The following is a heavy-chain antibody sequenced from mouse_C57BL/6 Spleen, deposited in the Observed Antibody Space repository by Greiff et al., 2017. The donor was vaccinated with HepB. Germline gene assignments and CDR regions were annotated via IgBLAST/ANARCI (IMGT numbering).Heavy chain of an antibody. J-gene: IGHJ4*01. CDR3: APTYGNYGGYYYAMDY. CDR2: IYPGDGDT. D-gene: IGHD2-1*01. Sequence: VKLVESGAELVKPGASVKISCKASGYAFSSYWMNWVKQRPGKGLEWIGQIYPGDGDTNYNGKFKGKATLTADKSSSTAYMQLSSLTSEDSAVYFCAPTYGNYGGYYYAMDYWGQGTSVTVSS. CDR1: GYAFSSYW. V-gene: IGHV1-80*01.